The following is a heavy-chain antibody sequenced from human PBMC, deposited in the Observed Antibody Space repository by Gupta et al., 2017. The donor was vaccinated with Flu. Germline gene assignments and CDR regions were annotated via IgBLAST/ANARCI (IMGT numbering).Heavy chain of an antibody. CDR3: ARDFDWAFQH. Sequence: VQLVESGGDLVQPGGSLRLSCAASGVTLSDCHMGWVRQAPGRGLEWLSYIGSGGNTDYAESVRGRFTISRDNAKNTLYLQMNNLRDEDTAVYYCARDFDWAFQHWGQGILVTVSS. CDR2: IGSGGNT. D-gene: IGHD3-9*01. CDR1: GVTLSDCH. V-gene: IGHV3-11*06. J-gene: IGHJ1*01.